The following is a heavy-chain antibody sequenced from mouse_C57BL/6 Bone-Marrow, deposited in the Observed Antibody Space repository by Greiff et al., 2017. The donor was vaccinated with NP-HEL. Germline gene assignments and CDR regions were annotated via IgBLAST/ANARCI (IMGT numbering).Heavy chain of an antibody. J-gene: IGHJ1*03. CDR2: ISSGGDYI. D-gene: IGHD2-3*01. V-gene: IGHV5-9-1*02. CDR1: GFTFSSYA. CDR3: TRERFDGYYVRWYFDV. Sequence: EVKLVESGEGLVKPGGSLKLSCAASGFTFSSYAMSWVRQTPEKRLEWVAYISSGGDYIYYADTVKGRFTISRDNARNTLYLQMSSLKSEDTAMYYWTRERFDGYYVRWYFDVWGTGTTVTVSA.